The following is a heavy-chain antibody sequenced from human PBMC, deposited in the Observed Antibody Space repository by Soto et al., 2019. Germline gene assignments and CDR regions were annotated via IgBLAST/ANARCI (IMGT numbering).Heavy chain of an antibody. CDR1: GFTFSSYA. CDR3: AKGADSEPDAFDI. J-gene: IGHJ3*02. D-gene: IGHD1-26*01. Sequence: EVQLLESGGGLVQPGGSLRLSCAASGFTFSSYAMSWVRQAPGKGLEWVSAISGSGGSTYYADSVKGRFTISRDNSKNTLYLLLNSLRVEDTAVYYCAKGADSEPDAFDIWGQGTMVTVSS. V-gene: IGHV3-23*01. CDR2: ISGSGGST.